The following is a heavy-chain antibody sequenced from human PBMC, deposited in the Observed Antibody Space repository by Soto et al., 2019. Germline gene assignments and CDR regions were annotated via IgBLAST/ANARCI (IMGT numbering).Heavy chain of an antibody. CDR3: ASSIARGGSIFDY. CDR2: IFPGDSDT. Sequence: ESLKISCKGSGYSFTSYWIGWVRQMPGKGLEWMGIIFPGDSDTRYSPSFQGQVTISADKSISTAYLQWSSLKASDTAMYYCASSIARGGSIFDYWGQGTLVTVSS. D-gene: IGHD6-13*01. J-gene: IGHJ4*02. V-gene: IGHV5-51*01. CDR1: GYSFTSYW.